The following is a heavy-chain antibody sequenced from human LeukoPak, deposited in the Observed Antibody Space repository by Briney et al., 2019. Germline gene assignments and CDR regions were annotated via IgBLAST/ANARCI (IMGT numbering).Heavy chain of an antibody. CDR3: ARGAPYYDFWSGSPYYYYGMDV. CDR2: IYHSGST. D-gene: IGHD3-3*01. V-gene: IGHV4-34*01. J-gene: IGHJ6*02. CDR1: GVSFSGYY. Sequence: SEPLSLTCAVYGVSFSGYYWSWIRQPPGKGLEWIGEIYHSGSTNYNPSLKSRVTISVDTSKNEFSLKLSSVTAADTAVYYCARGAPYYDFWSGSPYYYYGMDVWGQGTTVTVSS.